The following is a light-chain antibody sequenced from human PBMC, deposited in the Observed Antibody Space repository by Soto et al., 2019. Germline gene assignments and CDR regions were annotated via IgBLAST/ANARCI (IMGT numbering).Light chain of an antibody. CDR2: DVS. J-gene: IGKJ2*01. CDR3: QQYHHVPYT. Sequence: IQLTQSPSSLSASVGDRVTITCRASQDINNFLNWYQQKPGKAPKLLIYDVSNLEAGVPSRFSGSASGAHFTFTITSLQPEDFATYYCQQYHHVPYTFGQGTKVEIK. V-gene: IGKV1-33*01. CDR1: QDINNF.